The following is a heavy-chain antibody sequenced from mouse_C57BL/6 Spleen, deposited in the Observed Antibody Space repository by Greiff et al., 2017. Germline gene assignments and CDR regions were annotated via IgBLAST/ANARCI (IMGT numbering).Heavy chain of an antibody. CDR1: GFTFSDYG. Sequence: EVQRVESGGGLVKPGGSLKLSCAASGFTFSDYGMHWVRQAPEKGLEWVAYISSGSGTIYYADTVKGRFTISRDNAKNTLFLQMTSLRSEDTAMYYCARGITTNLDYWGQGTTLTVSS. D-gene: IGHD1-1*01. CDR2: ISSGSGTI. V-gene: IGHV5-17*01. CDR3: ARGITTNLDY. J-gene: IGHJ2*01.